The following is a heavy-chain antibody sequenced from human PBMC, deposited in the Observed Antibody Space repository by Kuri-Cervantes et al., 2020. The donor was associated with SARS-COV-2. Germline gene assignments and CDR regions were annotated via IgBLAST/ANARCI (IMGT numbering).Heavy chain of an antibody. Sequence: SCSVSGDSISPYYWTWIRQPPGKGLEWIGHIYYSGSVNYNPSLMSRLTISVDKSKNQVSLKLTSVTAADTAVYYCARSAAAFYGMDVWGQGTTVTVSS. CDR1: GDSISPYY. V-gene: IGHV4-59*01. J-gene: IGHJ6*02. CDR3: ARSAAAFYGMDV. D-gene: IGHD2-2*01. CDR2: IYYSGSV.